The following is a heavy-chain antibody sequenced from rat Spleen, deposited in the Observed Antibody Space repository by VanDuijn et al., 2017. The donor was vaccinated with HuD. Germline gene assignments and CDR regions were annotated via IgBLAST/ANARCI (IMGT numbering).Heavy chain of an antibody. CDR1: GFTFSDYY. V-gene: IGHV5-29*01. D-gene: IGHD1-10*01. CDR2: ISYDGSNT. CDR3: SRHVTTLRYWYFDF. J-gene: IGHJ1*01. Sequence: EVQLVESDGGLVQPGRSLKLSCAASGFTFSDYYMAWVRQAPTKGLEWVATISYDGSNTYYRDSVKGRFTISRDNAKSTLYLQMDSLRSEDTATYYCSRHVTTLRYWYFDFWGPGTMVTVSS.